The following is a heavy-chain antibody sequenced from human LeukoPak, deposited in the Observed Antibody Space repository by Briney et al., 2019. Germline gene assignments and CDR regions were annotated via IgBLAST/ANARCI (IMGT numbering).Heavy chain of an antibody. CDR2: ISSSSSYI. J-gene: IGHJ4*02. Sequence: PGGSLTLSCAASGFTFSSYSMNWVRQAPGKGLEWVSSISSSSSYIYYADSVKGRFTNSRDNAKNSLYLQMNSLRAEDTAVYYCARGSCSSTSCYVDFWGQGTLVSVSS. CDR3: ARGSCSSTSCYVDF. V-gene: IGHV3-21*01. D-gene: IGHD2-2*01. CDR1: GFTFSSYS.